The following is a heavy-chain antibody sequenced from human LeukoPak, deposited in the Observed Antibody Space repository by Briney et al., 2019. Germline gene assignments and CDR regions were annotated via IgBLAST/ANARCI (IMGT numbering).Heavy chain of an antibody. Sequence: AGGSLRLSCAASGFTFSDYYMSWIRQAPGKGLEWVSYISSSDSTIYYADSVKGRFTISRDNAKNSLYLQMNSLRAEDTAVYYCARDLNFHYYDSSGYNNAEYFQHWGQGTLVTVSS. V-gene: IGHV3-11*04. D-gene: IGHD3-22*01. CDR3: ARDLNFHYYDSSGYNNAEYFQH. CDR2: ISSSDSTI. J-gene: IGHJ1*01. CDR1: GFTFSDYY.